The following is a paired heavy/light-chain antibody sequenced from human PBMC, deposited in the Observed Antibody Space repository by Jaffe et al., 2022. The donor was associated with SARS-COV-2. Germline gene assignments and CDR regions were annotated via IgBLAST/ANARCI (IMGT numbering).Light chain of an antibody. J-gene: IGKJ3*01. Sequence: EIVLTQSPGILSLSPGERATLSCRASQSVSSSYLAWYQQKAGQAPRLLISGASNRAIDIPDRFSGSGSGTDFTLTISRLEPEDFAVYYCQHYGNSPLFTFGPGTKVDIQ. CDR1: QSVSSSY. V-gene: IGKV3-20*01. CDR2: GAS. CDR3: QHYGNSPLFT.
Heavy chain of an antibody. D-gene: IGHD4-17*01. Sequence: EVRLVQSGAEVKKPGESLKISCKGSGYSFSSYWIAWVRQMPGKGLEWMGIIHPGHSDTRYSPSFQGHVTILVDASMNTAYLQWSSLKAPDTAMYYCAREGHDYGDSRPFDYWGQGTLVTVSS. V-gene: IGHV5-51*01. CDR1: GYSFSSYW. CDR3: AREGHDYGDSRPFDY. CDR2: IHPGHSDT. J-gene: IGHJ4*02.